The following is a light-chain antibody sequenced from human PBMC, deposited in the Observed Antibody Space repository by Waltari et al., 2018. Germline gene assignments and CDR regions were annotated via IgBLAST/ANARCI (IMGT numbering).Light chain of an antibody. Sequence: TGRARQSINSYLKWQQQNPGKAPKLLIYNASSCQSGVPSRFSGRGSGTDCTLTISSLQPGDVATYYWQQKYRTPRTFGQVTKVEI. CDR2: NAS. CDR1: QSINSY. J-gene: IGKJ1*01. V-gene: IGKV1-39*01. CDR3: QQKYRTPRT.